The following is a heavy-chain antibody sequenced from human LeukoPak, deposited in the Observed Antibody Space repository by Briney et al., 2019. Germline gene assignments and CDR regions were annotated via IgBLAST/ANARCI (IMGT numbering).Heavy chain of an antibody. CDR2: INPNSGGT. V-gene: IGHV1-2*02. CDR1: AYTFTGYY. CDR3: ARAYYHDSSGHYSLDY. J-gene: IGHJ4*02. D-gene: IGHD3-22*01. Sequence: ASVKVSCKASAYTFTGYYINWVRRAPGQGLELMGWINPNSGGTHCSQKFQGRVTMTRDTSITTAYMELSRLTSDDTAVYYCARAYYHDSSGHYSLDYWGQGTLVTVSS.